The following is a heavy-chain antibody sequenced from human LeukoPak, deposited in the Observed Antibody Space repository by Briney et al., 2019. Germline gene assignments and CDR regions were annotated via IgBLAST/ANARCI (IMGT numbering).Heavy chain of an antibody. CDR1: GFIFNKYW. J-gene: IGHJ6*02. D-gene: IGHD3-10*01. V-gene: IGHV3-7*01. CDR2: IKQNGGEI. Sequence: GGSLRLSCAASGFIFNKYWMTWVRQAPGEAPVWVANIKQNGGEIHYLDSVKGRFTISRDDAKNSLYLQMNSLRVEDTAVYYCARDYGRSRDYGMDVWGPGTTVTVSS. CDR3: ARDYGRSRDYGMDV.